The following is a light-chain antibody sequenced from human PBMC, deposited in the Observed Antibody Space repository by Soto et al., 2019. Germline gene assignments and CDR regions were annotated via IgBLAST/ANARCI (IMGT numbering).Light chain of an antibody. J-gene: IGKJ2*01. Sequence: VMTQSPATLSVSPGETATLSCRASQSIRSYLAWYQQKPGQAPRPLIYGASMRATGVPTRFSGSGSGTEFTLTISSLQSEDFAVYYCQHYNNWPPDYTFGQGTKVEIK. CDR2: GAS. CDR1: QSIRSY. V-gene: IGKV3-15*01. CDR3: QHYNNWPPDYT.